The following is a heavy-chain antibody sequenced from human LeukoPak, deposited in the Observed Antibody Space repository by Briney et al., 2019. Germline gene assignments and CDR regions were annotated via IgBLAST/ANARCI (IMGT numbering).Heavy chain of an antibody. J-gene: IGHJ6*03. CDR3: AKGYGWEASYYYYYMDV. D-gene: IGHD1-26*01. CDR2: SNSGGTT. V-gene: IGHV3-66*02. Sequence: FTVSNSGGTTYYADSVKGRFTIFRDNSRNTLYLQMNSLRTEDTAVYYCAKGYGWEASYYYYYMDVWGKGTTVTFSS.